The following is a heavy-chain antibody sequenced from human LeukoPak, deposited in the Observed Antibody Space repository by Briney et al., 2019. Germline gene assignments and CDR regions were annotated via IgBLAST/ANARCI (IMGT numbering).Heavy chain of an antibody. Sequence: PSQTLSLTCTVSGGSIRSGGYYWSWIRQHPGKGLERIGYIYYSGNTYYNPSLKSRVTISVDTSKNQFSLKLSSVTAADTAVYYCARDTPWGYFDWGQGTLVTVSS. D-gene: IGHD3-9*01. CDR3: ARDTPWGYFD. J-gene: IGHJ4*02. V-gene: IGHV4-31*03. CDR2: IYYSGNT. CDR1: GGSIRSGGYY.